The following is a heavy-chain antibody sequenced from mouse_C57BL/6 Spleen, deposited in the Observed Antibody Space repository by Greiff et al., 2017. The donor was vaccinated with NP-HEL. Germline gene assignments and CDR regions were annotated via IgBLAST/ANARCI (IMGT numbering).Heavy chain of an antibody. J-gene: IGHJ2*01. Sequence: QVQLQQPGAELVRPGSSVKLSCKASGYTFTSYWMHWVKQRPIQGLEWIGNIDPSDSETHYNQKFKDKATLTVDKSSSTAYMQLSSLTSEDSAVYYCARGRYYYGSSPYFDYWGQGTTLTVSS. V-gene: IGHV1-52*01. CDR1: GYTFTSYW. CDR3: ARGRYYYGSSPYFDY. CDR2: IDPSDSET. D-gene: IGHD1-1*01.